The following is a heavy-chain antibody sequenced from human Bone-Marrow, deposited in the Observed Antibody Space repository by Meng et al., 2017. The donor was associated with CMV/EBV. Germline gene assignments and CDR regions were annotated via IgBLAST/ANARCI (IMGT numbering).Heavy chain of an antibody. CDR1: GYTFTSYY. Sequence: ASVKVSCKASGYTFTSYYIHWVRQAPGQGLEWMGIINPSGGGTTYAQKFQGRVTVTRDTSTSTVYLELRSLKSEDTAVYYCARDSRFLEWLLIDYWGQGTLVTVSS. CDR3: ARDSRFLEWLLIDY. J-gene: IGHJ4*02. CDR2: INPSGGGT. D-gene: IGHD3-3*01. V-gene: IGHV1-46*01.